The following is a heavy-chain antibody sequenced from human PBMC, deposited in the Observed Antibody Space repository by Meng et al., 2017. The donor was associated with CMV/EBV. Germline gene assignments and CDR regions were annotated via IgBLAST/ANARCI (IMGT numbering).Heavy chain of an antibody. CDR2: NSGSSSYM. J-gene: IGHJ4*02. Sequence: GESLKISCAVSGFTLSTYTMNWLRQAPGKGLEWVSSNSGSSSYMYYADSVRGRFTISRDNANNLVWLQMNSLRAEDTAVYYCARGSNWGDHWGQGTLVTVSS. V-gene: IGHV3-21*01. CDR3: ARGSNWGDH. CDR1: GFTLSTYT. D-gene: IGHD3-16*01.